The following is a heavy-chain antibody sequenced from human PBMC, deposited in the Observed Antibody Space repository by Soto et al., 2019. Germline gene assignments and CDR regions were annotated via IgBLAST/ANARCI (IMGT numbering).Heavy chain of an antibody. CDR1: GFTFSSYA. V-gene: IGHV3-30-3*01. J-gene: IGHJ5*02. CDR2: ISYDGSNK. D-gene: IGHD2-15*01. Sequence: GSLRLSCAASGFTFSSYAMHWVRQAPGKGLEWVAVISYDGSNKYYADSVKGRFTISRDNSKNTLYLQMNSLRAEDTAVYYCARDIEGYNWFDPWGQGTLVTVSS. CDR3: ARDIEGYNWFDP.